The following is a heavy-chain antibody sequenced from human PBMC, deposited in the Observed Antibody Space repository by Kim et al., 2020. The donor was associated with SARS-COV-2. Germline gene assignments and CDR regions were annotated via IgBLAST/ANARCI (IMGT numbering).Heavy chain of an antibody. Sequence: KLQGRVTMTTDTSTSTAYMELRSLRSDDTAVYYCARDSPYDFWRARFDPWGQGTLVTVSS. CDR3: ARDSPYDFWRARFDP. D-gene: IGHD3-3*01. J-gene: IGHJ5*02. V-gene: IGHV1-18*01.